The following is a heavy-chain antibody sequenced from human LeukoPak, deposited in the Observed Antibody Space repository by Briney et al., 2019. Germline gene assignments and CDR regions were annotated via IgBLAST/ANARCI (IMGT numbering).Heavy chain of an antibody. Sequence: SQTLSLTCTVSGGSISSGGYYWSWIRQPAGKGLEWIGRIYTSGSTTYNPSLKSRVTISVDTSKNQFSLKLSSVTAADTAVYYCARDRGDGYNSSYFEYWGQGTLVTVSS. CDR3: ARDRGDGYNSSYFEY. CDR1: GGSISSGGYY. V-gene: IGHV4-61*02. D-gene: IGHD5-24*01. J-gene: IGHJ4*02. CDR2: IYTSGST.